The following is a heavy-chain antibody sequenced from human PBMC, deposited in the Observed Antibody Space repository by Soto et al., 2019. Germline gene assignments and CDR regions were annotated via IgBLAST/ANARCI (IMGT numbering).Heavy chain of an antibody. CDR1: GGSISSYY. Sequence: QVQLQESGPGLVKPSETLSLTCTVSGGSISSYYWSWIRQPPGKGLEWIGYIYYSGSTNYNPSFKIRVTISVDASKNQYSLKRSSVTAADTAVYYCARRYVSCFDYWGQGTLVTVSS. CDR2: IYYSGST. J-gene: IGHJ4*02. V-gene: IGHV4-59*08. CDR3: ARRYVSCFDY. D-gene: IGHD2-2*01.